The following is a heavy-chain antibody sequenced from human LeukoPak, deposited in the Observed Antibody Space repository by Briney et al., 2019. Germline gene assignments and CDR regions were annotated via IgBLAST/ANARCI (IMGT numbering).Heavy chain of an antibody. Sequence: GGSLRLSCAASGFTFSSYSMNWVRQAPGKGLEWVSSISSSSSYIYYADSVKGRFTISRDNAKNSLYLQMNSLRAEDTAVYYCARDRRVAALSHAFDIWGQGTMVTVSS. D-gene: IGHD6-6*01. V-gene: IGHV3-21*01. CDR1: GFTFSSYS. CDR2: ISSSSSYI. CDR3: ARDRRVAALSHAFDI. J-gene: IGHJ3*02.